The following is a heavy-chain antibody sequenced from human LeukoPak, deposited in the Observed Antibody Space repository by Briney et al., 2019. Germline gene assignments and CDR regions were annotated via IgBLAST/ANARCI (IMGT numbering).Heavy chain of an antibody. D-gene: IGHD3-3*02. CDR2: VFDSGRT. CDR3: TTIKRGNIFGYFDF. J-gene: IGHJ4*02. CDR1: GDSMTTHY. V-gene: IGHV4-59*11. Sequence: KPSETLSLTCTVSGDSMTTHYWNWIRQTPGKGLEWIGYVFDSGRTKENPSLKSRVTLSADTSKNQLSLRLSSVPAADTAVYYCTTIKRGNIFGYFDFWGQGILVTVSS.